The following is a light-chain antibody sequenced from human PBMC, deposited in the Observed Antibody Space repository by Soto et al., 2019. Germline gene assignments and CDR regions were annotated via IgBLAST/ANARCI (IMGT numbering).Light chain of an antibody. CDR1: QSLVHIDGNTY. CDR2: KIS. CDR3: LRATQSFS. J-gene: IGKJ2*01. Sequence: DIVLTQTRLSSPVTLGQPASISCRSSQSLVHIDGNTYFNWLQQRPDQPPRLLIYKISNRFPGVPDRFSGSGAGTDFTLKISRVEAEDVGVSYCLRATQSFSFGQGTRLEIK. V-gene: IGKV2-24*01.